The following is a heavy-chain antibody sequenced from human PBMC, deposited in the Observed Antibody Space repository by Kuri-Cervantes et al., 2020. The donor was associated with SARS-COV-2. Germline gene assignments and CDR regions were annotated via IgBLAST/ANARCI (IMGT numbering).Heavy chain of an antibody. CDR1: GGSISSSSYY. CDR2: IYYSGST. Sequence: SETLSLTCTVSGGSISSSSYYWGWIRQPPGKGLEWIGSIYYSGSTYYNPSLKSRVTISVDTSKNQFSLKLSSVTAADTAVYYCARSIAAAGPIDYWGQGTLVTVS. J-gene: IGHJ4*02. V-gene: IGHV4-39*07. D-gene: IGHD6-13*01. CDR3: ARSIAAAGPIDY.